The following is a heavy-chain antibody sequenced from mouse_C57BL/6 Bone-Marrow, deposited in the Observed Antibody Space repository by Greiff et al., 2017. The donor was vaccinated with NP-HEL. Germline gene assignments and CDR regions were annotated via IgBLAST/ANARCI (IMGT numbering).Heavy chain of an antibody. CDR2: ISNLAYSI. CDR1: GFTFSDYG. CDR3: ARHYAMDY. J-gene: IGHJ4*01. Sequence: EVKLVESGGGLVQPGGSLKLSCAASGFTFSDYGMAWVRQAPRKGPEWVAFISNLAYSIYYADTVTGRFTISRKNAKNTLYLDMSSLRSEDTAMYYCARHYAMDYWGQGTSVTVSS. V-gene: IGHV5-15*01.